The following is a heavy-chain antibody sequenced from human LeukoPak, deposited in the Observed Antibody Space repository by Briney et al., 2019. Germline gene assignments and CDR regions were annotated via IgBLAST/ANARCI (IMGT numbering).Heavy chain of an antibody. J-gene: IGHJ5*02. CDR3: AKDPARLLPNWLDP. D-gene: IGHD2-2*01. CDR1: GFTFSSYG. V-gene: IGHV3-30*18. Sequence: GGSLRLSCAASGFTFSSYGRHWVRQAPGKGLEGGAVISYGRSNKYYADAVKVRFTISRDKSKNPIYLQINSLSAEDTAVYYCAKDPARLLPNWLDPWGQGTLVTVSS. CDR2: ISYGRSNK.